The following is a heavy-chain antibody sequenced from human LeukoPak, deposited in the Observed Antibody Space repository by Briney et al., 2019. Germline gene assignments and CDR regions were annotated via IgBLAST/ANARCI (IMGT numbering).Heavy chain of an antibody. Sequence: QPGGSLRLSCAASRFNVNNYWMHWVRQAPGKGLVWVSRINEDGRVTSYATSVRGRFTISRDNSKNTLYLQMNSLRAEDPAVYYCARAPLTSPRDLWFGVMGYFDYWGQGTLVTVSS. D-gene: IGHD3-10*01. V-gene: IGHV3-74*01. CDR1: RFNVNNYW. CDR3: ARAPLTSPRDLWFGVMGYFDY. CDR2: INEDGRVT. J-gene: IGHJ4*02.